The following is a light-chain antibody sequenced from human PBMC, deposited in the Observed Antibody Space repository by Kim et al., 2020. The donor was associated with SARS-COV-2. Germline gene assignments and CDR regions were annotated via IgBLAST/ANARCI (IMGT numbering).Light chain of an antibody. CDR2: KDT. CDR3: YSATDNNVRV. V-gene: IGLV3-27*01. J-gene: IGLJ3*02. CDR1: ILPKKY. Sequence: VAPGQTARITGSGDILPKKYVRWFQQKPGPAPVVVSYKDTERPSGSPERFSGSSSGTTGTLTISGALVEDEADYYCYSATDNNVRVFGGGTKVTVL.